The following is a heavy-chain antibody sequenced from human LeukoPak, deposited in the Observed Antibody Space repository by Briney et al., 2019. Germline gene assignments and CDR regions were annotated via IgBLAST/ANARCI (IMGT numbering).Heavy chain of an antibody. CDR3: ARDRPHSGYETGFDF. V-gene: IGHV6-1*01. CDR2: TYYRSTWFN. D-gene: IGHD5-12*01. CDR1: GDSVSSTSAA. Sequence: SQTLSLTCAISGDSVSSTSAAWNWIRQSPSRGLEWLGRTYYRSTWFNDYAGSMKSRISINPDTSKNQFSLHLNSVTPEDTAVYFCARDRPHSGYETGFDFWGQGTLVTVSS. J-gene: IGHJ4*02.